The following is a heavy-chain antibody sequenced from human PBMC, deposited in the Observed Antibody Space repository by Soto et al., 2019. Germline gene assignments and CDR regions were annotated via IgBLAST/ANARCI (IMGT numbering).Heavy chain of an antibody. CDR1: GFTFSDYY. CDR2: ISSSGSTI. D-gene: IGHD3-16*02. CDR3: ARGEVYVWGSYRKYWLDP. J-gene: IGHJ5*02. Sequence: GGSLRLSCAASGFTFSDYYMSWIRQAPGKGLEWVSYISSSGSTIYYADSVKGRFTISRDNAKNSLYLQMNSLRAEDTAVYYCARGEVYVWGSYRKYWLDPWGQGTLVTVSS. V-gene: IGHV3-11*04.